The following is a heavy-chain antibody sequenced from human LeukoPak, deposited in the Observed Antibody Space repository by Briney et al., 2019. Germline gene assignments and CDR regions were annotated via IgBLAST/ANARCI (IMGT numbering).Heavy chain of an antibody. CDR1: GRSLSNYY. CDR3: ALGGSHFDY. CDR2: IYTSGST. D-gene: IGHD1-26*01. J-gene: IGHJ4*02. Sequence: SETLSLTRSLSGRSLSNYYWRWIQPPAGKGLAWIGRIYTSGSTNYNPSLKSRVTMSVDTSKNQSALRVSCVTAADTAVYYCALGGSHFDYWGQGTLVTVSS. V-gene: IGHV4-4*07.